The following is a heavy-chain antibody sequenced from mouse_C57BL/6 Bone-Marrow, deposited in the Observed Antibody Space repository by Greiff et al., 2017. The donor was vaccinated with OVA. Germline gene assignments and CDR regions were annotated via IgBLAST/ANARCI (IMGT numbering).Heavy chain of an antibody. J-gene: IGHJ3*01. V-gene: IGHV6-6*01. D-gene: IGHD1-1*01. CDR1: GFTFSDAW. CDR3: TRGGSSFAWFAY. Sequence: EVKLMESGGGLVQPGGSMKLSCAASGFTFSDAWMDWVRQSPEKGLEWVAEIRNKANNHATYYAESVKGRFTISRDDSKSSVYLQMNSLRAEDTGIYYCTRGGSSFAWFAYWGQGTLVTVSA. CDR2: IRNKANNHAT.